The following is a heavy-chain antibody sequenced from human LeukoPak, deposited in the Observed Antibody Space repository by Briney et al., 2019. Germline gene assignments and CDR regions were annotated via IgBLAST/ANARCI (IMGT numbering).Heavy chain of an antibody. J-gene: IGHJ5*02. CDR1: GGSISSFY. V-gene: IGHV4-4*07. CDR2: IYNSGSN. D-gene: IGHD3-9*01. Sequence: PSETLSLTCTVSGGSISSFYWSWIRQPAGKGLEWIGRIYNSGSNNDNPSPKSRGTTPVDTSMHKFSLKLNSVTAADTAVYYCAREGRSYDILTGYYAWWFDPWGQGTLVTVSS. CDR3: AREGRSYDILTGYYAWWFDP.